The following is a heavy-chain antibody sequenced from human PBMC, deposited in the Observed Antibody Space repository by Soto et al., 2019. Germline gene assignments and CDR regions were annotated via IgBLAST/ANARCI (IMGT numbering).Heavy chain of an antibody. CDR1: GFTFSSYG. J-gene: IGHJ6*02. D-gene: IGHD3-10*01. CDR2: ISYDGSNK. V-gene: IGHV3-30*18. CDR3: AKSVWGSYYYGMDV. Sequence: QVQLVESGGGVVQPGRSLRLSCAASGFTFSSYGMHWVSQAPGKGLEWVAVISYDGSNKYYADSVKGRFTISRDNSKNTLYLQMNSLRAEDTAVYDCAKSVWGSYYYGMDVWGQGTTVTVSS.